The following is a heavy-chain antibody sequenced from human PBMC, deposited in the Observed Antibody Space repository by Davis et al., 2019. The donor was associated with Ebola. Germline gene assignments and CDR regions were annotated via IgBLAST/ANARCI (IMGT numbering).Heavy chain of an antibody. J-gene: IGHJ3*02. CDR2: ISSSSSYI. CDR3: ARDDMTTVTTDAFDI. V-gene: IGHV3-21*01. Sequence: GESLKISCTASGFTFGDYAMSWVRQAPGKGLEWVSSISSSSSYIYYADSVKGRFTISRDNAKNSLYLQMNSLRAEDTAVYYCARDDMTTVTTDAFDIWGQGTTVTVSS. D-gene: IGHD4-17*01. CDR1: GFTFGDYA.